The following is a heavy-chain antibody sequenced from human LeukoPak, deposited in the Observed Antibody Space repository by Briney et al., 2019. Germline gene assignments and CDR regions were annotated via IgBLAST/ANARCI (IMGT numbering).Heavy chain of an antibody. CDR1: GYTFTGYY. CDR2: TNPNSGGT. V-gene: IGHV1-2*02. D-gene: IGHD6-19*01. J-gene: IGHJ3*02. Sequence: ASVKVSCKASGYTFTGYYMHWVRQAPGQGLEWMGWTNPNSGGTNYAQKFQGRVTMTRDTSISTAYMELSRLRSDDTAVYYCARDSRGYSSGWYASYDAFDIWGQGTMVTVSS. CDR3: ARDSRGYSSGWYASYDAFDI.